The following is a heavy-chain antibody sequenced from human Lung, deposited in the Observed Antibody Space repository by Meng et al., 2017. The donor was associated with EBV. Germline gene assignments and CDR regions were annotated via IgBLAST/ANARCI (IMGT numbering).Heavy chain of an antibody. J-gene: IGHJ4*02. CDR2: IHSSGST. CDR3: ARRGRDRPFDY. CDR1: GGSISSGGYY. V-gene: IGHV4-31*03. D-gene: IGHD2-15*01. Sequence: LHASGPGLVNPSQTLSLTCTVSGGSISSGGYYWSWIRQHPGKGLEWIGYIHSSGSTYYNPSLRSRVTISVDTSKNQFSLNLSSVTAADTAVYYCARRGRDRPFDYWGQGTLVTVSS.